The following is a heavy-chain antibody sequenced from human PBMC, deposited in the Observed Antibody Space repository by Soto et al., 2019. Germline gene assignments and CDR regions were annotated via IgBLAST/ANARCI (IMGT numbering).Heavy chain of an antibody. Sequence: ASVKVSCKASGYTFAGYYMHWVRQAPGQGLEWMGWINPNSGGTNYAQKFQGRVTMTRDTSISTAYMELSRLRSDDTAVYYCARPRSIMITFGGVIVPTGGFDPWGQEPWSPSPQ. CDR1: GYTFAGYY. D-gene: IGHD3-16*02. CDR3: ARPRSIMITFGGVIVPTGGFDP. V-gene: IGHV1-2*02. J-gene: IGHJ5*02. CDR2: INPNSGGT.